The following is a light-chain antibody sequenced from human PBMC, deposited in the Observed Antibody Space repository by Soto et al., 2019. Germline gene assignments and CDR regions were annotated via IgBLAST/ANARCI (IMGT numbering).Light chain of an antibody. V-gene: IGLV2-14*01. CDR2: EVS. CDR1: SSDVGGYNY. J-gene: IGLJ2*01. CDR3: SSYTSSSTVV. Sequence: QSALTQPASVSGSPGQSITISCTGTSSDVGGYNYVSWYQQHPGKVPKLMIYEVSNRPSGVSNRFSGSKSGNTASLTISGLQAEDEAYYYCSSYTSSSTVVFGGGTKLTVL.